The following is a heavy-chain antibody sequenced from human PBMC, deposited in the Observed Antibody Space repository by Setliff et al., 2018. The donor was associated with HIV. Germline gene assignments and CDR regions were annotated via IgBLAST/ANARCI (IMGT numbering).Heavy chain of an antibody. Sequence: SETLSLTCTVSGGSINSGSYYWGWIRQPPGKGLEWIGSIYYSGATYYNPSLKSRVTLSVDTSNNQFSLKLSSVTAADTAVYYCARHLRWELPYYFDYWGQGTLVTVSS. V-gene: IGHV4-39*01. J-gene: IGHJ4*02. CDR3: ARHLRWELPYYFDY. CDR1: GGSINSGSYY. CDR2: IYYSGAT. D-gene: IGHD1-26*01.